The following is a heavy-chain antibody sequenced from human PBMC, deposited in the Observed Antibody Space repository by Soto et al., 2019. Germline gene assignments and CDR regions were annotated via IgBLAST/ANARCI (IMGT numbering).Heavy chain of an antibody. CDR1: GFTFSDYV. J-gene: IGHJ6*02. CDR3: ARDRSTDFGLDV. V-gene: IGHV3-23*01. Sequence: VQLLESGGDLVQPGGSLRLSCVASGFTFSDYVMSWVRQVPGKGLEWVSSISDGGERTDYRDSVRGRFTISRANARFTLHLQMNSLRVDDTAIYFCARDRSTDFGLDVWGQGTTVTVSS. CDR2: ISDGGERT. D-gene: IGHD3-3*01.